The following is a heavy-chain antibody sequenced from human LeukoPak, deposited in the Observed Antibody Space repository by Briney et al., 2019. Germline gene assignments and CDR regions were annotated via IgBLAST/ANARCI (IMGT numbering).Heavy chain of an antibody. CDR2: INHSGST. Sequence: SETLSLTCAVYGGSFSGYYWSWIRQPPGKGLEWIGEINHSGSTYYNPSLKSRVTISVDTSKNQFSLKLSSVTAADTAVYYCARRNYDYVWGSYRYGYFDYWGQGTLVTVSS. J-gene: IGHJ4*02. CDR3: ARRNYDYVWGSYRYGYFDY. V-gene: IGHV4-34*01. CDR1: GGSFSGYY. D-gene: IGHD3-16*02.